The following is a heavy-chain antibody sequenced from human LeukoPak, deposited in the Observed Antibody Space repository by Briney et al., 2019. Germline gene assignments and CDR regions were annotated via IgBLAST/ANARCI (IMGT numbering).Heavy chain of an antibody. J-gene: IGHJ4*02. CDR3: AQTYYYDSRNSYYFDY. V-gene: IGHV2-70*04. CDR2: IDWDDDK. D-gene: IGHD3-22*01. CDR1: GLSLSTSGMR. Sequence: KESGPALVKPTQTLTLTCTFSGLSLSTSGMRVSWIRRPPGKALEWLARIDWDDDKFYSTSLKTRLTISKDTSKNQVVLTMTNMDPVDTATYYCAQTYYYDSRNSYYFDYWGQGTLVTVSS.